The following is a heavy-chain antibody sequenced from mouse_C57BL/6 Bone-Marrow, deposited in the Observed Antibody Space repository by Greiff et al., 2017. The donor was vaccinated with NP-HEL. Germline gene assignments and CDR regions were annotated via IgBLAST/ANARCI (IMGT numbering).Heavy chain of an antibody. Sequence: QVQLQQPGDELVKPGASVKLSCKASGYTFTSYWMQWVKQRPGQGLEWIGEIDPSDSYTNYNQKFKGKATLTVDTSSSTAYMQLSSLTSEDSAVYYCARKESYYYGRDWYFDVWGTGTTVTVSS. CDR2: IDPSDSYT. V-gene: IGHV1-50*01. J-gene: IGHJ1*03. CDR3: ARKESYYYGRDWYFDV. CDR1: GYTFTSYW. D-gene: IGHD1-1*01.